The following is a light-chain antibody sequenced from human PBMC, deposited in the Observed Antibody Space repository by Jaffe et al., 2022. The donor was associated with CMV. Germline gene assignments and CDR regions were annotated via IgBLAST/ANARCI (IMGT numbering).Light chain of an antibody. CDR2: GVS. J-gene: IGLJ2*01. CDR1: SSDVGGYDY. CDR3: SSYVGRNSFAV. V-gene: IGLV2-8*01. Sequence: QSALTQPPSASGSPGQSVTISCTGTSSDVGGYDYVSWYQHHPGKAPKLIIYGVSQRPSGVPDRFSGSKSGNTASLTVSGLQAEDEADYYCSSYVGRNSFAVFGGGTKLTVL.